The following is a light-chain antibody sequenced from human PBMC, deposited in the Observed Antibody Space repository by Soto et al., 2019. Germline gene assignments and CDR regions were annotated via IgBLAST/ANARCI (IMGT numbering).Light chain of an antibody. CDR1: ASNVGTYNL. J-gene: IGLJ1*01. V-gene: IGLV2-14*02. CDR3: SSFADSSARDYV. CDR2: DGS. Sequence: QSVLTQPASVSGSRGKSITFSCAGSASNVGTYNLVSWYQQHPGRAPKLIIYDGSKRPSGVSDRFSGSKSGNTASLTISGLQADDESHYYCSSFADSSARDYVFGGGTKLTVL.